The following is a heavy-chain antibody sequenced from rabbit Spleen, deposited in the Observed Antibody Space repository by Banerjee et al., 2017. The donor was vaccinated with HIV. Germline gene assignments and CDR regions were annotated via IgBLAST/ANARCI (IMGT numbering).Heavy chain of an antibody. CDR2: IDAGSSAFT. CDR3: ARDTSSSFSSYGMDL. D-gene: IGHD1-1*01. V-gene: IGHV1S40*01. CDR1: GVSFSISSY. J-gene: IGHJ3*01. Sequence: QSLQESGGDLVKPGASLTLTCTASGVSFSISSYMCWVRQAPGKGLEWIACIDAGSSAFTYFATWAKGRFTISRASSTTVTLQMTSPTAADTATYFCARDTSSSFSSYGMDLWGQGTLVTVS.